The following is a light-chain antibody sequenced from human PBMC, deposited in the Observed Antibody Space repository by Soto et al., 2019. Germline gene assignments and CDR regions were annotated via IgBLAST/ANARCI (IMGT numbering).Light chain of an antibody. V-gene: IGLV1-40*01. CDR2: GYI. J-gene: IGLJ2*01. CDR1: SSNIGAGYD. Sequence: QSVLTQPPSVSGAPGQRVTISCTGSSSNIGAGYDVQWYQQLPGTAPKLLIYGYINRPSGVPDRFSGSKSGTSAFLAITGLQAEDEADYYCQSYDSSLSGVVFGGGTKLTVL. CDR3: QSYDSSLSGVV.